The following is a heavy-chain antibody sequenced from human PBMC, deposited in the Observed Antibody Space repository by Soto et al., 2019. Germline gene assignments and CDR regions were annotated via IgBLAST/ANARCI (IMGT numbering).Heavy chain of an antibody. CDR3: ATMNGYFEY. CDR1: GFRFSSYS. J-gene: IGHJ4*02. D-gene: IGHD3-22*01. V-gene: IGHV3-23*01. CDR2: ITATGDRT. Sequence: GGSLRLSCADSGFRFSSYSMSWVRQTPGRGLEWVAAITATGDRTYYADSVTGRFTISRDNSKKTHYLQMTSLRAEDTAMYYCATMNGYFEYWGQGTPVTVSS.